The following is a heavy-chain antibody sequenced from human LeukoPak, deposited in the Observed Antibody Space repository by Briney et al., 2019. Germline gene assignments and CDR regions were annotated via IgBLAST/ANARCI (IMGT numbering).Heavy chain of an antibody. J-gene: IGHJ4*02. CDR2: VFHSGST. CDR3: ARGPPYIVVVTAIGFFDH. CDR1: GDSISTNEW. Sequence: SETLSLTCSVSGDSISTNEWWSWVRQPPGKGLEWIGEVFHSGSTNYNPSLKSRVTISIDKSKSQFSLEVTSVAAADTAIYYCARGPPYIVVVTAIGFFDHWGQGTLVTVSS. V-gene: IGHV4-4*02. D-gene: IGHD2-21*02.